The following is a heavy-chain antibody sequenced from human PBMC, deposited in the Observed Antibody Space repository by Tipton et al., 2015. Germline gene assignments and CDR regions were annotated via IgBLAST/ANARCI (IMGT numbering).Heavy chain of an antibody. J-gene: IGHJ4*02. Sequence: TLSLTCTVSGGSVSSDDYYWSWIRQPPGKGLEWIGHIHYSGSPYYNPSLKSRVTISVDTSKNQFSLNLSSVTAADTAVFDCARVYRYGGNSVDYWGQGILVTVSS. CDR1: GGSVSSDDYY. CDR2: IHYSGSP. CDR3: ARVYRYGGNSVDY. V-gene: IGHV4-30-4*01. D-gene: IGHD4-23*01.